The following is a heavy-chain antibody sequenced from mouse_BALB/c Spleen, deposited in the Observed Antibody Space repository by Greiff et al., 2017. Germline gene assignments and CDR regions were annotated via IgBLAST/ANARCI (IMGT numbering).Heavy chain of an antibody. J-gene: IGHJ3*01. CDR1: GFTFSSYG. CDR2: ISSGGSYT. Sequence: DVHLVESGGDLVKPGGSLKLSCAASGFTFSSYGMSWVRQTPDKRLEWVATISSGGSYTYYPDSVKGRFTISRDNAKNTLYLQMSSLKSEDTAMYYCARPDYGYWFAYWGQGTLVTVSA. D-gene: IGHD1-2*01. V-gene: IGHV5-6*01. CDR3: ARPDYGYWFAY.